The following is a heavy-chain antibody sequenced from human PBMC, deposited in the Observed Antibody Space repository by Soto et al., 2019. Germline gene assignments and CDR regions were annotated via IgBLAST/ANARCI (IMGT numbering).Heavy chain of an antibody. Sequence: EVQLVESGGGLVQPGGSLRLSCAASGFLFNTYWMFWVRQAPRKGLLWVSRIKSDGSSTNYADSVKGRFTISRDNAKNTLYLQRTSLRAEDTAVYYCAIGGGDYTDLDYWGQGILVTVSS. CDR2: IKSDGSST. CDR3: AIGGGDYTDLDY. D-gene: IGHD3-3*01. J-gene: IGHJ4*02. CDR1: GFLFNTYW. V-gene: IGHV3-74*01.